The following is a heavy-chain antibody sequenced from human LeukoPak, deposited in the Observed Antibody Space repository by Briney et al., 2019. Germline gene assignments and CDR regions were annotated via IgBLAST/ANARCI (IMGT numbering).Heavy chain of an antibody. V-gene: IGHV3-72*01. Sequence: PGGSLRLSCAASGFTFSDHYMDWVRQAPGKGLEWFGRIRNKAESYTTEYAASVKGRFTISRDDSKNSLYPQMNSLKTEDTAVYYCARGDRAVGDALDIWGRGTLVTVSS. J-gene: IGHJ3*02. CDR2: IRNKAESYTT. D-gene: IGHD6-13*01. CDR3: ARGDRAVGDALDI. CDR1: GFTFSDHY.